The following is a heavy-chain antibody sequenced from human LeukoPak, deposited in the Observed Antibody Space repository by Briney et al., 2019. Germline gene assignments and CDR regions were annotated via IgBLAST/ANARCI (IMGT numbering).Heavy chain of an antibody. CDR3: AKGGDTAMRNWFDP. Sequence: GGSLRLSCAASGFTFSSYWMSWVRQAPGKGLEWMANIKQDGSEKYYVDSVKGRFTISRDNSKNTLYLQMNSLRAEDTAVYYCAKGGDTAMRNWFDPWGQGTLVTVSS. D-gene: IGHD5-18*01. J-gene: IGHJ5*02. CDR2: IKQDGSEK. CDR1: GFTFSSYW. V-gene: IGHV3-7*01.